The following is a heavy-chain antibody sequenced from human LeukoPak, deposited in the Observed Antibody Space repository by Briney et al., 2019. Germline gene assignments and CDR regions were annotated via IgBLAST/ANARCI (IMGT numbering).Heavy chain of an antibody. J-gene: IGHJ3*02. V-gene: IGHV3-7*01. Sequence: GGSLRLSCAASGFTFSSYWMSWVRQAPGKGLEWVANIKQDGSEKYYVDSVKGRFTISRDNAKNSLYLQMNSLRAEDTAVYYCARPVGAWTPRYAFDIWGQGTMVTVSS. D-gene: IGHD3-10*01. CDR3: ARPVGAWTPRYAFDI. CDR1: GFTFSSYW. CDR2: IKQDGSEK.